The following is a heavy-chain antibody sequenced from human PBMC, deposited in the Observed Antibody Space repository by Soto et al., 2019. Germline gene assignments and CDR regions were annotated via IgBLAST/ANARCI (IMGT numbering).Heavy chain of an antibody. D-gene: IGHD5-18*01. J-gene: IGHJ6*02. CDR1: GFTFSSYS. Sequence: GGALRLSCEASGFTFSSYSMNWVRQTPGKGLEWVSYISSSSSTIYYADSVKGRFTISRDNAKNSLYLQMNSLRAEDTAVYYCAVDTAMVTSWDYYYGMDVWGQGTTVPVSS. CDR3: AVDTAMVTSWDYYYGMDV. CDR2: ISSSSSTI. V-gene: IGHV3-48*01.